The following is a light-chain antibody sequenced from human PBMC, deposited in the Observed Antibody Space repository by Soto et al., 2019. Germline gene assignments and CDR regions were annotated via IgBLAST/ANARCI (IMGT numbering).Light chain of an antibody. CDR3: QKYNSAPWT. Sequence: DIPMTQSPSTLSASIGDRVTITCRASQSISNSWLAWYQQKPGKAPKALIYEASTLERGVPSRFSGSGSGTEFTLTISSLQPEDVATYYCQKYNSAPWTFGQGTKVDVK. J-gene: IGKJ1*01. CDR1: QSISNSW. V-gene: IGKV1-5*03. CDR2: EAS.